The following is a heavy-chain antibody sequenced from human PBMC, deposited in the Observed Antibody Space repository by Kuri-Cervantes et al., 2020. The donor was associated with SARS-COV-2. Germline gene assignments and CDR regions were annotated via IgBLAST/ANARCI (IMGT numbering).Heavy chain of an antibody. CDR2: ISSSGSTI. V-gene: IGHV3-48*03. J-gene: IGHJ2*01. Sequence: GESLKISCAASGFTFSSYGMNWVRQAPGKGLEWVSYISSSGSTIYYADSVKGRFTISRDNAKNSLYLQMNSLRAEDTAVYYCAREDITIFGVVKEYFDLWGRGTLVTVSS. CDR1: GFTFSSYG. D-gene: IGHD3-3*01. CDR3: AREDITIFGVVKEYFDL.